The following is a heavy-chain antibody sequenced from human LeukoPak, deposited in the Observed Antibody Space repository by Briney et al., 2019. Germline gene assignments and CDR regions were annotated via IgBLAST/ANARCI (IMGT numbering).Heavy chain of an antibody. CDR3: ARTMIVVAPIDY. CDR1: GFTFSSYA. CDR2: ISGSGGST. J-gene: IGHJ4*02. Sequence: GGSLRLSCAASGFTFSSYAMRWVRQAPGKGLEWVSAISGSGGSTYYADSVKGRFTISRDNSKNTLYLQMNSRRAEDTAVYYCARTMIVVAPIDYWGQGTLVTVSS. D-gene: IGHD3-22*01. V-gene: IGHV3-23*01.